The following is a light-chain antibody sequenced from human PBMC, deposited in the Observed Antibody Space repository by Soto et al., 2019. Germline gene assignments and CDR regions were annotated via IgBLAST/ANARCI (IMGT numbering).Light chain of an antibody. Sequence: QSVLTQPPSASGTPGQRVTISCSGSTSNIGSNYVYWYQQIPGTAPKLLIYMNNQRPSGVPDRFSGSKSGTSASLAISGLRSEDEADYYCAAWDDSLSGRVFGGGTKVTVL. V-gene: IGLV1-47*01. CDR1: TSNIGSNY. CDR2: MNN. J-gene: IGLJ2*01. CDR3: AAWDDSLSGRV.